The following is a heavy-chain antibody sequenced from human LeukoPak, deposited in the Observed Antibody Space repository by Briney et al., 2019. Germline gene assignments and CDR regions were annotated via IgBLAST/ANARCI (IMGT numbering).Heavy chain of an antibody. CDR2: IFQSGST. V-gene: IGHV4-38-2*01. CDR3: ARHGSAGHYYYYMDV. CDR1: GYSISNSYY. J-gene: IGHJ6*03. D-gene: IGHD5-24*01. Sequence: SETLSLTCAVSGYSISNSYYWGWIRQPPGKGLEGIGNIFQSGSTFYNPSLKSRVTISVDTSKNQFTLKLSSVTAADTAVYYCARHGSAGHYYYYMDVWGKGTTVTVSS.